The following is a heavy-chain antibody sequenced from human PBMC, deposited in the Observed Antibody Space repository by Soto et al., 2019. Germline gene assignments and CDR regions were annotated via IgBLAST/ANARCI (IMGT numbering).Heavy chain of an antibody. CDR1: GLIFSNYA. Sequence: EVQVLESGGVLVQPGGSLRLSCVAPGLIFSNYAMSWVRQAPGKGLEWVSGISGSGGSPHYADSAKGRFTISRDNSNTTLFLQMNTLRAEATAVYYCAREGDITAAFDYWGQGTLVTVSS. CDR2: ISGSGGSP. V-gene: IGHV3-23*01. J-gene: IGHJ4*02. CDR3: AREGDITAAFDY. D-gene: IGHD6-13*01.